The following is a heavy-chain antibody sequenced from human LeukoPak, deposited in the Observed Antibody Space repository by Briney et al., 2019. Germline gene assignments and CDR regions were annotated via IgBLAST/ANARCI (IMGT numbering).Heavy chain of an antibody. Sequence: SVKVSCKASGYTFTSYGISWVRQAPGQGLEWMGGIIPIFGTANYAQKFQGRVTITTDESTSTAYMELSSLRSEDTAVYYCARPGLGRDGYNYFDYWGQGTLVTVSS. D-gene: IGHD5-24*01. CDR2: IIPIFGTA. CDR1: GYTFTSYG. J-gene: IGHJ4*02. V-gene: IGHV1-69*05. CDR3: ARPGLGRDGYNYFDY.